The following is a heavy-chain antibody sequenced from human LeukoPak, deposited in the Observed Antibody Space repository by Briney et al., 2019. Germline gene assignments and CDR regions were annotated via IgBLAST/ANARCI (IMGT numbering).Heavy chain of an antibody. CDR2: ISSSGSTI. V-gene: IGHV3-11*01. J-gene: IGHJ4*02. CDR3: AREIRLGYCSSTSCYRETGFDY. Sequence: GGSLRLSCAASGFTFSDYYMSWIRQAPGKGLEWVSYISSSGSTIYYADSVKGRFTISRDNAKNSLYLQMNSLRAEGTAVYYCAREIRLGYCSSTSCYRETGFDYWGQGTLVTVSS. D-gene: IGHD2-2*02. CDR1: GFTFSDYY.